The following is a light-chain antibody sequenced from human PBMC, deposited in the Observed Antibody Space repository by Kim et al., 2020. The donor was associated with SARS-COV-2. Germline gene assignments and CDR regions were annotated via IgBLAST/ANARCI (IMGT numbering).Light chain of an antibody. Sequence: ENVLTQSPGTLPLSPGERATLSCRASQSVSTNFLAWYQQKAGQAPRLLIYSASSRASGIPDRFSGSGSGTDFTLTISTREPEDFAVYYCQQYATSPGTFGQGTKGDIK. V-gene: IGKV3-20*01. CDR1: QSVSTNF. J-gene: IGKJ1*01. CDR2: SAS. CDR3: QQYATSPGT.